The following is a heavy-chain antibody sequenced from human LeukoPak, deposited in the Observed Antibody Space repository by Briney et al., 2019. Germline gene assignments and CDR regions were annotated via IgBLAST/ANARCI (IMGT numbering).Heavy chain of an antibody. CDR2: INHSGST. Sequence: SETLSLTCAVYGGSFSGYYWSWIRQAPGKGLEWIGEINHSGSTNYNPSLKSRVTISVDTSKNQFSLKLSSVTAADTAVYYCARGSSWPFDYWGQGTLVTVSS. CDR3: ARGSSWPFDY. V-gene: IGHV4-34*01. D-gene: IGHD6-13*01. J-gene: IGHJ4*02. CDR1: GGSFSGYY.